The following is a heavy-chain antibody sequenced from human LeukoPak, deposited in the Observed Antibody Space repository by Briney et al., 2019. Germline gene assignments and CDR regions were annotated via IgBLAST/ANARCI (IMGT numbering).Heavy chain of an antibody. CDR1: GFTFSSYA. CDR3: AKVYYYDSSGYYYFDY. V-gene: IGHV3-23*01. Sequence: GGSLRLSCAASGFTFSSYAMSWVRQAPGKGLEWVSAISGSGGSTYYADSVKGRFTISRDNSKNTLYLQMNSLRAEDTAVYYCAKVYYYDSSGYYYFDYWGQGNPGHRLL. CDR2: ISGSGGST. D-gene: IGHD3-22*01. J-gene: IGHJ4*02.